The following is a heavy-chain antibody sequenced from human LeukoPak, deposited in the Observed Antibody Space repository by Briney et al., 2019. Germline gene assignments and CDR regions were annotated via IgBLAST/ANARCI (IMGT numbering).Heavy chain of an antibody. V-gene: IGHV3-23*01. CDR3: AKDMQTWPRFPDY. J-gene: IGHJ4*02. CDR2: INDNGSTR. D-gene: IGHD5-12*01. Sequence: PGGSLRPSCGASGFTFSNYAMSWVRQAPGKGLEWVSGINDNGSTRFYAASVKGRFTSSRDNPKNTLYLQMNGLRVEDTAVYYCAKDMQTWPRFPDYWGQGTLVTVSS. CDR1: GFTFSNYA.